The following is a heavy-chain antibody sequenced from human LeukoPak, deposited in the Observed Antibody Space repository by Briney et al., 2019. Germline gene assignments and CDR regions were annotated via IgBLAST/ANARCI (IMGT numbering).Heavy chain of an antibody. J-gene: IGHJ4*02. CDR1: GGTFSSYA. CDR3: AGAHIVVVVAATPRYFDY. V-gene: IGHV1-69*05. Sequence: SVKVSCKASGGTFSSYAISWVRQAPGQGLEWMGGIIPIFGTANYAQKFQDRVTITTDESTSTAYMELSSLRSEDTAVYYCAGAHIVVVVAATPRYFDYWGQGTLVTVSS. CDR2: IIPIFGTA. D-gene: IGHD2-15*01.